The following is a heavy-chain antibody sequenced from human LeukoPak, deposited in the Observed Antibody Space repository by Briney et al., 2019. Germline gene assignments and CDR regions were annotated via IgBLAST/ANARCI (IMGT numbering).Heavy chain of an antibody. CDR3: ARVAGAYAEYYFDY. CDR2: ISTYNGNT. D-gene: IGHD1-26*01. J-gene: IGHJ4*02. CDR1: GYTFTSHG. Sequence: ASVKVSCKASGYTFTSHGISWVRQARGQGLEWMGWISTYNGNTNYAQELQGRVTMTTDTSTSTAYMELRSLRSDDTAVYYCARVAGAYAEYYFDYWGQGTLVTVSS. V-gene: IGHV1-18*01.